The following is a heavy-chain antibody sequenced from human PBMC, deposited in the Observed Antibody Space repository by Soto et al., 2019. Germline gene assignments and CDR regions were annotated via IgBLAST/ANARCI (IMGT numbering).Heavy chain of an antibody. CDR2: TWYDAVNK. D-gene: IGHD3-10*01. CDR1: GFTFSNYG. Sequence: QVQLVESGGGVVQPGTSLRLSCAASGFTFSNYGMHWVRQAPGKGLEWVAATWYDAVNKYYADSVKGRFTISRDNSKNTLYVEMNSLRAEDTAVYFCARGWGVGSFDYWGPGTLVTVSS. J-gene: IGHJ4*02. CDR3: ARGWGVGSFDY. V-gene: IGHV3-33*01.